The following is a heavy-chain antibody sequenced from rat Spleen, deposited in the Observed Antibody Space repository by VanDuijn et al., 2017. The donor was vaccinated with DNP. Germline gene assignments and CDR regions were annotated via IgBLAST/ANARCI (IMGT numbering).Heavy chain of an antibody. CDR2: ITSSGGGS. J-gene: IGHJ2*01. V-gene: IGHV5S13*01. D-gene: IGHD1-12*02. CDR1: GFTLSYYG. CDR3: VRPDYYDGSYPHY. Sequence: VQLVESGGGLIQPGRSLRLSCAVSGFTLSYYGMTWIRQVPGKGLEWVASITSSGGGSYFPDSVKGRFTISRDNAKNTLYLQMYSLRSEDMATYYCVRPDYYDGSYPHYWGQGVMVTVSS.